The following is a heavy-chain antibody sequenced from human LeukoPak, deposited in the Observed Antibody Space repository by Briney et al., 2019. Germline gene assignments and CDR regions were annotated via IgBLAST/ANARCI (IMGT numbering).Heavy chain of an antibody. CDR2: ISYDGSNK. D-gene: IGHD3-9*01. V-gene: IGHV3-30*18. J-gene: IGHJ6*02. CDR1: GFTFSSYG. Sequence: GRSLRLSCAASGFTFSSYGMHWVGQAPGKGLEWVAVISYDGSNKYYADSVKGRFTISRDNSKNTLYLQMNSLRAEDTAVYYCAEDHQYYDILTGYYWNYYYGMDVWGQGTTVTVSS. CDR3: AEDHQYYDILTGYYWNYYYGMDV.